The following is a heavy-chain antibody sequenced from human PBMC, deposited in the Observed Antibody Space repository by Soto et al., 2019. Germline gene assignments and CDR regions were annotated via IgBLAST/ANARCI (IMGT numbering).Heavy chain of an antibody. D-gene: IGHD3-22*01. J-gene: IGHJ4*02. CDR2: ISGSGGST. V-gene: IGHV3-23*01. CDR3: AKDGSITMIVVVITTDPYFDY. Sequence: GSLRLSCAASGFTFSSYAMSWVRQAPGKGLEWVSAISGSGGSTYYADSVKGRFTISRDNSKNTLYLQMNSLRAEDTAVYYCAKDGSITMIVVVITTDPYFDYWGQGT. CDR1: GFTFSSYA.